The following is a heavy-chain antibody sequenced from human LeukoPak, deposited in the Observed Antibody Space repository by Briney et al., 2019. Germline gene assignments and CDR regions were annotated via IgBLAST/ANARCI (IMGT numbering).Heavy chain of an antibody. CDR1: GGSISSGDYY. V-gene: IGHV4-30-4*01. CDR2: IYHSEST. Sequence: PSETLSLTCTVSGGSISSGDYYWSWIRQPPGKGLGWIGYIYHSESTYYNPSLKSRVTISVDTSKNQFSLKLSSVTAADTAVYYCASSSYGSGSYYLNWFDPWGQGTLVTVSS. D-gene: IGHD3-10*01. CDR3: ASSSYGSGSYYLNWFDP. J-gene: IGHJ5*02.